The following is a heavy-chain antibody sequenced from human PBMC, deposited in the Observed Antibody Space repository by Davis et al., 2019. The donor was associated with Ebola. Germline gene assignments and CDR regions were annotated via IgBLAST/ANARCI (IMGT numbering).Heavy chain of an antibody. CDR3: ARHLGLYGGPPDGDY. D-gene: IGHD4-23*01. CDR1: GYSFTSYW. J-gene: IGHJ4*02. Sequence: PGGSLRLSCKGSGYSFTSYWIGWVRQMPGKGLEWMGIIYPGDSDTRYSPSFQGQVTISADKSISTAYLQWSSLKASDTAMYYCARHLGLYGGPPDGDYWGQGTLVTVSS. CDR2: IYPGDSDT. V-gene: IGHV5-51*01.